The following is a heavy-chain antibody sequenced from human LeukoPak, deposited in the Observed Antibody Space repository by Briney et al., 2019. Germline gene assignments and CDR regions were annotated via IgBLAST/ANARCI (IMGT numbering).Heavy chain of an antibody. Sequence: ASVKVSCKASGYTFTGYHMHWVRQAPGQGLEWMGRINPNSGDTNYAQKFQGRVAMTRDTSISTAFMELTRLRSDDTAVYYCARTRAPYDYVWGSSLGLAAFDIWGQGTMVTVSS. D-gene: IGHD3-16*01. V-gene: IGHV1-2*06. J-gene: IGHJ3*02. CDR2: INPNSGDT. CDR1: GYTFTGYH. CDR3: ARTRAPYDYVWGSSLGLAAFDI.